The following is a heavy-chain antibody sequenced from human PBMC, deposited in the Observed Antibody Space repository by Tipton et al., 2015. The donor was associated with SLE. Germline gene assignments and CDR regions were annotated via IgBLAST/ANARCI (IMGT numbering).Heavy chain of an antibody. CDR1: GGSISSSSYY. Sequence: PGLVKPSETLSLTCTVSGGSISSSSYYWGWIRQPPGKGLEWIGSIYYSGSTYYNPSLKSRVTISVDTSKNQFSLKLSSVTAADTAVYYCASPMLSNWYFDLWGRGTLVTVSS. D-gene: IGHD2-8*01. J-gene: IGHJ2*01. CDR2: IYYSGST. V-gene: IGHV4-39*01. CDR3: ASPMLSNWYFDL.